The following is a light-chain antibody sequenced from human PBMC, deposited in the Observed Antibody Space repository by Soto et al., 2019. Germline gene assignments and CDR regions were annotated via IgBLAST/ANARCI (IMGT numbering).Light chain of an antibody. CDR1: SSDVGGYNY. Sequence: QSALTQPPSASGSPGQSVTISCTGTSSDVGGYNYVSWYQHHPGKAPKLMISEVNTRPSGVSDRFSGSKSGTTASLTVSGLQAEDEADYYCSSYAGSNRLGVFGGGTKLTVL. J-gene: IGLJ2*01. CDR2: EVN. V-gene: IGLV2-8*01. CDR3: SSYAGSNRLGV.